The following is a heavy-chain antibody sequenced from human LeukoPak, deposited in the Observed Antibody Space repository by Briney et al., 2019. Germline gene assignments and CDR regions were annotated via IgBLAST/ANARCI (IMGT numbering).Heavy chain of an antibody. V-gene: IGHV3-48*04. CDR2: ISTSSSTI. Sequence: GGSLRLACAVSGFTFSDYTMTWVRQAPGKGLEWVSYISTSSSTIYYADSVKGRFTISRDNTKNALYLQMNSLRAEDTAVYYCAAEPSYGSGSRFDYWGQGTLVTVSS. J-gene: IGHJ4*02. CDR1: GFTFSDYT. CDR3: AAEPSYGSGSRFDY. D-gene: IGHD3-10*01.